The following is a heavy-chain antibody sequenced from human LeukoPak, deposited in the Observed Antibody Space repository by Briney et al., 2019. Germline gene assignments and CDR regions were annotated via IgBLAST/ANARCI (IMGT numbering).Heavy chain of an antibody. V-gene: IGHV3-30*04. CDR3: ARPGIATPSALAGAFDI. CDR1: GFTFSSYA. CDR2: ISYDGSNK. Sequence: GGSLRLSCAASGFTFSSYAMHWVRQAPGKGLEWVAVISYDGSNKYYADSVKGRFTISRDNSKNTLYLQMNSLRAEDTAVYYCARPGIATPSALAGAFDIWGQGTMVTVSS. D-gene: IGHD6-13*01. J-gene: IGHJ3*02.